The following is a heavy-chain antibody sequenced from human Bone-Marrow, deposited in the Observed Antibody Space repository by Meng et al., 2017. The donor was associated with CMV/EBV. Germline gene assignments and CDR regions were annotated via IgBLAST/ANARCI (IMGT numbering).Heavy chain of an antibody. Sequence: GPLRLSCTVSGGSISSYYWSWIRQPPGKGLEWIGYIYYSGSTNYNPSLKSRVTISVDTSKNQFSLKLSSVTAADTAVYYCASFAYYGYGMDVWGQGTTVTVSS. V-gene: IGHV4-59*01. D-gene: IGHD3-3*01. CDR3: ASFAYYGYGMDV. J-gene: IGHJ6*02. CDR2: IYYSGST. CDR1: GGSISSYY.